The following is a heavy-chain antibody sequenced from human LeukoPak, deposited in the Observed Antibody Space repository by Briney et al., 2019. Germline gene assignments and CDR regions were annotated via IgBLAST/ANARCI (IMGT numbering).Heavy chain of an antibody. Sequence: SETLSLTCAVYGGSLSGYYWSWIRQPPGKGLEWIGEINHSGSTNYNPSLKSRVTISVDTSKNQFSLKLSSVTAADTAVYYCAKGSSSDPAPYWYFDLWGRGTLVTVSS. V-gene: IGHV4-34*01. D-gene: IGHD6-13*01. CDR2: INHSGST. CDR3: AKGSSSDPAPYWYFDL. CDR1: GGSLSGYY. J-gene: IGHJ2*01.